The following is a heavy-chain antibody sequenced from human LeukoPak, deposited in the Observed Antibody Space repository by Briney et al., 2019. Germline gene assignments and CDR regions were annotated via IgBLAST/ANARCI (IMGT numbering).Heavy chain of an antibody. Sequence: SETLSLTCTVSGGSISSYYWSWIRQPPGKGLEWIGYIYYSGSTNYNPSLKSRVTISVDTSKNQFSLKLSSVTAADTAVYYCARRGVGAYFDYWGQGTLVTVSS. V-gene: IGHV4-59*08. J-gene: IGHJ4*02. CDR3: ARRGVGAYFDY. CDR1: GGSISSYY. D-gene: IGHD1-26*01. CDR2: IYYSGST.